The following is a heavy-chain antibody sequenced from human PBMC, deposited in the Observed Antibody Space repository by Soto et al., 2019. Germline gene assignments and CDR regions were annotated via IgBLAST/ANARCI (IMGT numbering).Heavy chain of an antibody. CDR3: ARDPVDSPGWFDP. D-gene: IGHD2-15*01. Sequence: GGSLRLSCAASGFTFSSYSMNWVRQAPGKGLEWVSSISSSSSYIYYADSVKGRFTISRDNAKNSLYLQMNSLRAEDTAVYYCARDPVDSPGWFDPWGQGTLVTVSS. J-gene: IGHJ5*02. V-gene: IGHV3-21*01. CDR2: ISSSSSYI. CDR1: GFTFSSYS.